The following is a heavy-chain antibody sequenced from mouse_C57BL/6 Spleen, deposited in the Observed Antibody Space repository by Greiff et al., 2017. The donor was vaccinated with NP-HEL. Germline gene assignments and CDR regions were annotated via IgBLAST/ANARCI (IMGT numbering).Heavy chain of an antibody. Sequence: DVQLQESGGGLVKPGGSLKLSCAASGFTFSSYTMSWVRQTPEKRLEWVATISGGGGNTYYPDSVKGRFTISRDNAKNTLYLQMSSLRSEDTALYYCARRGYYGSSYDYWGQGTTLTVSS. CDR2: ISGGGGNT. V-gene: IGHV5-9*01. CDR3: ARRGYYGSSYDY. D-gene: IGHD1-1*01. J-gene: IGHJ2*01. CDR1: GFTFSSYT.